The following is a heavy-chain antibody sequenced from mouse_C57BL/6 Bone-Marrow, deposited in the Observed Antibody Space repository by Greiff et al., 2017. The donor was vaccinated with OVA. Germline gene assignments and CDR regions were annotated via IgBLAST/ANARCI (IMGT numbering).Heavy chain of an antibody. D-gene: IGHD2-5*01. J-gene: IGHJ4*01. V-gene: IGHV3-6*01. CDR3: ARNAYYSNYDYYAMDY. CDR1: GYSITSGYY. CDR2: ISYDGSN. Sequence: ESGPGLVKPFQSLSLTCSVTGYSITSGYYWNWIRQFPGNKLEWMGYISYDGSNNYNPSLKNRISITRDTSKNQFFLKLNSVTTEDTATYYCARNAYYSNYDYYAMDYWGQGTSVTVSS.